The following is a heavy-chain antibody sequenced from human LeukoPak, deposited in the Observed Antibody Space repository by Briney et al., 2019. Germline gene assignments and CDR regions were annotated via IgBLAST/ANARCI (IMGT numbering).Heavy chain of an antibody. J-gene: IGHJ4*02. Sequence: SQTLSLTCAISGDSVSSNSAAWNWIRQSPSGGLEWLGRTYYRSKWYNEYAVSVKSRITINPDRSKNQVSLQMNSVTPEDTAVYYCARETTSLFDSWGQGTLVTVPS. CDR2: TYYRSKWYN. V-gene: IGHV6-1*01. CDR1: GDSVSSNSAA. D-gene: IGHD2/OR15-2a*01. CDR3: ARETTSLFDS.